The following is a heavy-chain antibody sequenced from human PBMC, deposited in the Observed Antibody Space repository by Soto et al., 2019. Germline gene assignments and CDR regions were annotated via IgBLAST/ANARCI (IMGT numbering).Heavy chain of an antibody. CDR3: ASLPTVSSSAL. Sequence: SETLSLTCTVSGGSISSNYWSWIRQPAGKGLEWIGRMHSSGSTNYNPSLKSRVTMSVDTSKNQFSLKMSSVTAADTAVYYCASLPTVSSSALWGQGILVTSPQ. CDR1: GGSISSNY. D-gene: IGHD4-4*01. V-gene: IGHV4-4*07. J-gene: IGHJ4*02. CDR2: MHSSGST.